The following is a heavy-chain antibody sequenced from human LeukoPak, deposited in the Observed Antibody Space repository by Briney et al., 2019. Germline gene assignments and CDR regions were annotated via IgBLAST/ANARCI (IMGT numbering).Heavy chain of an antibody. D-gene: IGHD2-8*01. CDR2: ISGSGGST. Sequence: GGSLRLSCAASGFTFSSYAVSWVRQAPGKGREWLSIISGSGGSTYSADSVKGRFTISRDNSENTLYLQMNSLRAEDTALYYCAKDRSCTNDICHGDFDYWGQGTLVTVSS. CDR1: GFTFSSYA. J-gene: IGHJ4*02. CDR3: AKDRSCTNDICHGDFDY. V-gene: IGHV3-23*01.